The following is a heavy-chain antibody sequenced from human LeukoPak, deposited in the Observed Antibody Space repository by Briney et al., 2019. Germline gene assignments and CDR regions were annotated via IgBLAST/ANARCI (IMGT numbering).Heavy chain of an antibody. CDR2: ISTSGGTI. Sequence: PGGSLRLSCAASGFLFSSYEMNWVRQAPGKGLEWVSYISTSGGTIYYADSVKGRFTISRDNAKNSLYLQMNSLRAEDTAVYYCAKDPLGSPLGCSSTSCYDNWFDPWGQGTLVTVSS. CDR3: AKDPLGSPLGCSSTSCYDNWFDP. V-gene: IGHV3-48*03. D-gene: IGHD2-2*01. CDR1: GFLFSSYE. J-gene: IGHJ5*02.